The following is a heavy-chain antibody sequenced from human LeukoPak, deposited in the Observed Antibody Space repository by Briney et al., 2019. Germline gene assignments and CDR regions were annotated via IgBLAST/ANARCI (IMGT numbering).Heavy chain of an antibody. J-gene: IGHJ4*02. Sequence: ASVKVPCKASGYTFTGYYMHWVRQAPGQGLEWMGWINPNSGGTNYAQKFQGRVTMTRDTSISTAYMELSRLRSDDTAVYYCVRDRTKYCSSTSCPLDYWGQGTLVTVSS. D-gene: IGHD2-2*01. CDR3: VRDRTKYCSSTSCPLDY. CDR2: INPNSGGT. CDR1: GYTFTGYY. V-gene: IGHV1-2*02.